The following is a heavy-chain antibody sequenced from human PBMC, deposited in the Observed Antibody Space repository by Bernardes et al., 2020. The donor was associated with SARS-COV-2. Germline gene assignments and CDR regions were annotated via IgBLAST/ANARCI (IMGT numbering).Heavy chain of an antibody. CDR3: AREWEESDSSAFDM. V-gene: IGHV3-30*14. CDR1: GFTFSNYA. J-gene: IGHJ3*02. D-gene: IGHD3-22*01. Sequence: GGSLRLSCAASGFTFSNYALHWVRQAPGKGLEWVAIISYAGLTKYNSDSLKGRLTISRDNSRNTLYLQMTSLRPDDTAVYFCAREWEESDSSAFDMWGQGTMVTVSP. CDR2: ISYAGLTK.